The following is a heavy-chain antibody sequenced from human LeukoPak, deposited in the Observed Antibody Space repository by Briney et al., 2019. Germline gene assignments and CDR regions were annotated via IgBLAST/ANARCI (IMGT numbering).Heavy chain of an antibody. CDR3: ARARYSSSPEAFDI. CDR2: IYPGDSNT. CDR1: GYSFTSYW. V-gene: IGHV5-51*01. D-gene: IGHD6-6*01. J-gene: IGHJ3*02. Sequence: GESLKISCKGSGYSFTSYWIAWVRQMPGKGLEWMGIIYPGDSNTRYSPSFQGQVTISADKSTSTAYVEWSSLKTSDTAMYYCARARYSSSPEAFDIWGQGTMVAVSS.